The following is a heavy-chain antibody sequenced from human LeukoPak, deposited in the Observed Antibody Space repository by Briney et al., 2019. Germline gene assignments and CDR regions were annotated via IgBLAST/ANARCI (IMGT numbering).Heavy chain of an antibody. J-gene: IGHJ6*03. V-gene: IGHV3-33*06. CDR2: IWHDGSNK. Sequence: GGSLRLSCAASAFTFSDYSMHWVRQAPGKGLEGVGVIWHDGSNKYYADTVQGRFTISKDSSKNTLYLQMNSLRAEDTAVYYCAKDGDAGTSYYFYYMDVWGKGTTVTVSS. CDR3: AKDGDAGTSYYFYYMDV. CDR1: AFTFSDYS. D-gene: IGHD7-27*01.